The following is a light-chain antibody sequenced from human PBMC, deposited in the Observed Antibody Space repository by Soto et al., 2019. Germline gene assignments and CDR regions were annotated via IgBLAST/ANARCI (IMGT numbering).Light chain of an antibody. CDR2: GAS. CDR1: QSVSSSY. V-gene: IGKV3-20*01. J-gene: IGKJ1*01. Sequence: ETVMTQSPATLSVSPGERATLSCRASQSVSSSYLAWYQQKPGQAPRLLIYGASTRANGIPDRFSGSGFGTDFTLTIDRLEPEDFAVYYCQQHVSSPWMFGQGTKVDIK. CDR3: QQHVSSPWM.